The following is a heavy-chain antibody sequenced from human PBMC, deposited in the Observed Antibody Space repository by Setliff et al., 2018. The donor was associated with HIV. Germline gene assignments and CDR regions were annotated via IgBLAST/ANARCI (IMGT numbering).Heavy chain of an antibody. D-gene: IGHD6-19*01. CDR1: GFTFRTYS. Sequence: GGSRSLSCPASGFTFRTYSMNGVRQAPGKGLEWFSYISSSSSYIHYADSVKGRFTISRDNSKNTLYLQMNSRRAEDTAVYYCAKDMALWSSGRSFQHWGQGTLVTVSS. J-gene: IGHJ1*01. V-gene: IGHV3-21*04. CDR3: AKDMALWSSGRSFQH. CDR2: ISSSSSYI.